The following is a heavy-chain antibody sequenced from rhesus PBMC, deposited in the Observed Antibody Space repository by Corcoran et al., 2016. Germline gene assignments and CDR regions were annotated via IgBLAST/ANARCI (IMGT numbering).Heavy chain of an antibody. CDR2: ISSDESKK. CDR1: GVQFKVYG. V-gene: IGHV3-54*02. J-gene: IGHJ4*01. CDR3: TRFDY. Sequence: EVRLVESGGDFVQPGGARESLWGGCGVQFKVYGIQWGRQVQGNGLGWVDVISSDESKKSYADSVKDRFTVSRDNSKNMLYLQMNNLKLEDTAAYYCTRFDYWGQGVLVTVSS.